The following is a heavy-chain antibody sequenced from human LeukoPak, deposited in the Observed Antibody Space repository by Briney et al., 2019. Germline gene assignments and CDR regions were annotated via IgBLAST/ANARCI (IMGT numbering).Heavy chain of an antibody. CDR3: ARNGDYLDWFDP. V-gene: IGHV3-74*01. D-gene: IGHD4-17*01. CDR1: GFTFSSYW. Sequence: PGGSLRLSCAASGFTFSSYWMHWVRQAPGKGLVWVSRINSDGSSTSYADSVKGRFTISGDNAKNTLYLQMNSLRAEDAAVYYCARNGDYLDWFDPWGQGTLVTVSS. CDR2: INSDGSST. J-gene: IGHJ5*02.